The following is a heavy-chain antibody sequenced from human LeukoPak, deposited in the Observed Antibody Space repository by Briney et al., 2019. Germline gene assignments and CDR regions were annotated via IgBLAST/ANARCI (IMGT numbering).Heavy chain of an antibody. CDR2: INHSGST. CDR3: ARARYCSGGSCYFDY. J-gene: IGHJ4*03. D-gene: IGHD2-15*01. V-gene: IGHV4-34*01. CDR1: GGSFSGYY. Sequence: SETLSLTCAVYGGSFSGYYWSWIRQPPGKGLEWIGEINHSGSTYYNPSLKSRVTISVDTSKNQFSLKLSSVTAADTAVYYCARARYCSGGSCYFDYWGQGTLVTVSS.